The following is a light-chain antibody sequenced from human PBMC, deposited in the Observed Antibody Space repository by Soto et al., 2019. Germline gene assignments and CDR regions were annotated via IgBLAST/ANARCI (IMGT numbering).Light chain of an antibody. J-gene: IGKJ3*01. V-gene: IGKV1-33*01. CDR3: QQYDDLPFT. CDR2: DAS. Sequence: DIQMTQSPSSLSASVGDRVTITCQASQDITNSLSWYQQKPGKAPELLIYDASNLETGVPSRFSGSGSGTDFTFTISSLQPEDSATYYCQQYDDLPFTFGPGTKVDIK. CDR1: QDITNS.